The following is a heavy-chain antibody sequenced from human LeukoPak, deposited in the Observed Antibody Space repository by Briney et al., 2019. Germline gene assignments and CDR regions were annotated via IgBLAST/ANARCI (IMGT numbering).Heavy chain of an antibody. J-gene: IGHJ4*02. Sequence: SETLSLTCAVYGGSFSGYYWSWIRQPPGKGLEWIGEINHSGSTNYNPSLKSRVTISVDTSKNQFSLKLSSVTAADTAVYYCARGRIQLWSQYYDYWGQRTLVTVSS. CDR2: INHSGST. CDR3: ARGRIQLWSQYYDY. V-gene: IGHV4-34*01. D-gene: IGHD5-18*01. CDR1: GGSFSGYY.